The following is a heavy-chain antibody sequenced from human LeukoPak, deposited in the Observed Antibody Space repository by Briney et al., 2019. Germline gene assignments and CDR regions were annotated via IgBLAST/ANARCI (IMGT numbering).Heavy chain of an antibody. CDR1: GFTFTNFA. Sequence: PGGSLRLSCAASGFTFTNFAMHWVRQAPGKGLEWVAVISNDERNKYYADSVKGRFTISRDDAKDSLYLQMSSLRADDTAVYYCARDLSYSRDDAFDLWGQGTMVTVSS. CDR3: ARDLSYSRDDAFDL. J-gene: IGHJ3*01. CDR2: ISNDERNK. V-gene: IGHV3-30*04. D-gene: IGHD3-22*01.